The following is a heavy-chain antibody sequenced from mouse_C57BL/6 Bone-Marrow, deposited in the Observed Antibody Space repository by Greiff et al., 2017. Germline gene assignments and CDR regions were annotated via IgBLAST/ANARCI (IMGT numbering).Heavy chain of an antibody. J-gene: IGHJ2*01. CDR1: GFTFSDAW. V-gene: IGHV6-6*01. CDR3: TTFITTAPYFDY. CDR2: IRNKANNHAT. D-gene: IGHD1-1*01. Sequence: EVKLVESGGGLVQPGGSMKLSCAASGFTFSDAWMDWVRQSPEKGLEWVAEIRNKANNHATYYAESVKGRFTISRDDSKSSVYLQMNSLRAEDTGIYYCTTFITTAPYFDYWGQGTTLTVSS.